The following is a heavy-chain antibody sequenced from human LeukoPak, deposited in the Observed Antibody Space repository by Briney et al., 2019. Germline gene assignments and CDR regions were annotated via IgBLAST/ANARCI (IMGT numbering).Heavy chain of an antibody. CDR3: AKGGRLLWFGELEGPHYYFDY. J-gene: IGHJ4*02. CDR1: GFTFSSYA. V-gene: IGHV3-23*01. D-gene: IGHD3-10*01. Sequence: GGSLRLSCAASGFTFSSYAMSWVRQAPGKGLEWVSAISGSGGSTYYADSVKGRFTISRDNSKNTLCLQMNSLRAEDTAVYYCAKGGRLLWFGELEGPHYYFDYWGQGTLVTVSS. CDR2: ISGSGGST.